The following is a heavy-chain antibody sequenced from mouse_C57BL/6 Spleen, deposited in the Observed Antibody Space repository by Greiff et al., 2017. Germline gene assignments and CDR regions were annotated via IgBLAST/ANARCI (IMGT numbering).Heavy chain of an antibody. Sequence: EVQLQESGGGLVQPGGSMKLSCTASGFTFSDAWMDWVRQSPEKGLEWVAEIRNKANNHATYYAESVKGRFTISRDDSKSSVYLQMNSLRAEDTGIYYCTMGVTTDTRFAYWGQGTTLTVSS. CDR2: IRNKANNHAT. D-gene: IGHD2-5*01. J-gene: IGHJ2*01. CDR1: GFTFSDAW. CDR3: TMGVTTDTRFAY. V-gene: IGHV6-6*01.